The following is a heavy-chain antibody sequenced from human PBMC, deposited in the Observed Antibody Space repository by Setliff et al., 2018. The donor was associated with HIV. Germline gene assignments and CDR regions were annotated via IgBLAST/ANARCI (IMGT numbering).Heavy chain of an antibody. CDR2: INHSGRT. J-gene: IGHJ1*01. CDR1: GGSFSDNY. Sequence: SETLSLTCAVYGGSFSDNYWSWIRQSPGKGLEWIGEINHSGRTKYSPSLRSRVSISVDTSKTQFSLKLSSVTAADTAVYYCARVGYSCGFGRHRAYFQYWGQGTQVTVSS. V-gene: IGHV4-34*01. CDR3: ARVGYSCGFGRHRAYFQY. D-gene: IGHD5-18*01.